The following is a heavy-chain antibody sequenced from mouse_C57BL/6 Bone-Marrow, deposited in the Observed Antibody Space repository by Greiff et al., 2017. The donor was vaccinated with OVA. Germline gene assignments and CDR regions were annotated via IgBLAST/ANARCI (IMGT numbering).Heavy chain of an antibody. J-gene: IGHJ3*01. D-gene: IGHD2-3*01. CDR3: ARSNGYYRFAY. CDR2: IDPSDSYT. V-gene: IGHV1-69*01. Sequence: VKQSCKASGYTFTSYWMHWVKQRPGQGLEWIGEIDPSDSYTNYNQKFKGKSTLTVDKSSSTAYMQLSSLTSEDSAVYYCARSNGYYRFAYWGQGTLVTVSA. CDR1: GYTFTSYW.